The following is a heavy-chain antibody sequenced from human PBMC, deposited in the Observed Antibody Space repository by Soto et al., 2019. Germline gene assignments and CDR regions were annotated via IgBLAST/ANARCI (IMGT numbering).Heavy chain of an antibody. CDR3: ARSRAYYYDSSGLLFDY. D-gene: IGHD3-22*01. Sequence: QVQLQESGPGLVKPSQTLSLTCTVSGGSISSGDYYWTWIRQPPGKGLEWIGYIYYSGSTYYNPSLKSRFTISVDTSKNQFSLKLSSVTAADTAVYYCARSRAYYYDSSGLLFDYWGQGTLVTVSS. CDR1: GGSISSGDYY. CDR2: IYYSGST. V-gene: IGHV4-30-4*01. J-gene: IGHJ4*02.